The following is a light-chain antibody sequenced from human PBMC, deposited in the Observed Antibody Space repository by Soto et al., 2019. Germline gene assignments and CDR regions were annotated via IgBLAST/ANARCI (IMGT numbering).Light chain of an antibody. J-gene: IGKJ2*03. CDR2: DAT. V-gene: IGKV3-11*01. CDR1: QSINKY. Sequence: EIVLTQSPATLSLSPGERATLSCRASQSINKYLAWYQQKPGQAPRLLIFDATNRATGIPPRFSGSGSGTDFTLTISSLEPEDFAVYYCQQRSSAYSFGQGTKLE. CDR3: QQRSSAYS.